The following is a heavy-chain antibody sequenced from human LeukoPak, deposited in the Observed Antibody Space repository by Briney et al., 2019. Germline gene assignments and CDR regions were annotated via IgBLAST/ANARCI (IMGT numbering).Heavy chain of an antibody. CDR1: GFTFSSYV. CDR2: ISGSGGST. J-gene: IGHJ4*02. Sequence: GGSQRLCCAASGFTFSSYVMSWVRQAPGKGVEWVSAISGSGGSTYYADSVKGRFTISRDNSKNTLYLQMSSLSAEDTAVYYCAKYSGYSYGHAIVYWGQGTLVTVSS. CDR3: AKYSGYSYGHAIVY. V-gene: IGHV3-23*01. D-gene: IGHD5-18*01.